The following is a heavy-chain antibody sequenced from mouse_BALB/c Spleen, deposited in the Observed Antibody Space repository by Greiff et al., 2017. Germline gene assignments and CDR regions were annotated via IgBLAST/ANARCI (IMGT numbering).Heavy chain of an antibody. D-gene: IGHD4-1*01. CDR2: ISSGGGST. Sequence: EVQLKESGGGLVKPGGSLKLSCAASGFAFSSYDMSWVRQTPEKRLEWVAYISSGGGSTYYPDTVKGRFTISRDNAKNTLYLQMSSLKSEDTAMYYCARHWEAAWFAYWGQGTLVTVSA. CDR1: GFAFSSYD. V-gene: IGHV5-12-1*01. CDR3: ARHWEAAWFAY. J-gene: IGHJ3*01.